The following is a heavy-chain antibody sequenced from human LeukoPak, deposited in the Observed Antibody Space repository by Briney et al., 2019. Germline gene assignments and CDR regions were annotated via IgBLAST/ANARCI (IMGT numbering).Heavy chain of an antibody. J-gene: IGHJ6*02. Sequence: SETLPLTCPVSGCSVSSSTYYWHWIRQPPGKALEWIGYIYNSESTNYNASLKSRVTISVDTSKNQFSLKLSSVTAADTAVYYCARGIYYDSSGYYPYYYYYYGMDVWGQGTTVTVSS. CDR1: GCSVSSSTYY. CDR2: IYNSEST. CDR3: ARGIYYDSSGYYPYYYYYYGMDV. V-gene: IGHV4-61*01. D-gene: IGHD3-22*01.